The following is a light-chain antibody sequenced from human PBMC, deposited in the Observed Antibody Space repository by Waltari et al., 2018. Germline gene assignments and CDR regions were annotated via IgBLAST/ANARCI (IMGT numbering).Light chain of an antibody. V-gene: IGKV1-9*01. CDR2: TAS. CDR3: QQRNSYPIT. J-gene: IGKJ1*01. Sequence: DIQLTQSPSFLSASVGDRATITCRSSQGISIYFAWYQQKAGKAPKLLIHTASTLQGGVPSRFSGSGSGTDFTLTISSLQPEDFATYYYQQRNSYPITFGQGTKVEI. CDR1: QGISIY.